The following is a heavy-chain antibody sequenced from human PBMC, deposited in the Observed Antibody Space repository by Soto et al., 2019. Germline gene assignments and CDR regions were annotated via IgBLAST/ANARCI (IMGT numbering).Heavy chain of an antibody. CDR1: GYTFSRSG. CDR2: ISTYNGDT. D-gene: IGHD4-17*01. V-gene: IGHV1-18*01. J-gene: IGHJ6*02. CDR3: ARSVSVPNYYYGLDV. Sequence: VQLVQSGAEVKKPGASVKVSCKASGYTFSRSGISWVRQAPGQGLEWMGWISTYNGDTNYAQKVQGRVTMTTDTSTRTAFMELMSLRSDDTAVYYCARSVSVPNYYYGLDVWGQGTTVTVSS.